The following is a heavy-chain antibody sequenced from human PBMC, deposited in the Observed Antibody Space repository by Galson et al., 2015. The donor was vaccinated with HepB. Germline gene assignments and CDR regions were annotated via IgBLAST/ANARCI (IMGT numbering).Heavy chain of an antibody. CDR1: GYTFTSYG. D-gene: IGHD2-2*01. CDR3: ARVIVVVPADRMRYYYYMDV. Sequence: SVKVSCKASGYTFTSYGISWVRQAPGQGLEWMGWISAYNGNTNYAQKLQGRVTMTTDTSTSTAYMELRSLRSDDTAVYYCARVIVVVPADRMRYYYYMDVWGKGTTVTVSS. J-gene: IGHJ6*03. V-gene: IGHV1-18*01. CDR2: ISAYNGNT.